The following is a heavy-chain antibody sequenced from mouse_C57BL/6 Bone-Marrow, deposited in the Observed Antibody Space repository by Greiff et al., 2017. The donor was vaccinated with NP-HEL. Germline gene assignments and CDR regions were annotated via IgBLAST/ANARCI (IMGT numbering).Heavy chain of an antibody. J-gene: IGHJ4*01. CDR2: IDPEDGET. CDR3: AGSYYDHDGGGNAMDY. D-gene: IGHD2-4*01. Sequence: EVQLQESGAELVKPGASVKLSCTASGFNIKDYYMHWVKQRPEQGLEWIGRIDPEDGETKYAPKFQGKATITADTSSNTAYLQLSSLTSEDTAVYYCAGSYYDHDGGGNAMDYWGQGTSVTVSS. V-gene: IGHV14-2*01. CDR1: GFNIKDYY.